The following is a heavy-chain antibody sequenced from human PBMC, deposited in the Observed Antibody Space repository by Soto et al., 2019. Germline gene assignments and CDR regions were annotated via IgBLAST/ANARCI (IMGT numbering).Heavy chain of an antibody. J-gene: IGHJ5*02. CDR1: EFTFTSNG. CDR2: ISGSGGST. D-gene: IGHD6-19*01. Sequence: GGSLTLCCGVSEFTFTSNGVSWVRQAPGKGLEWVSAISGSGGSTYYADSVKGRFTISRDKAKNKLYLPMNSLRAEDTAVYYCSKQHGGTVAALLDTWGQGTLVTVSS. CDR3: SKQHGGTVAALLDT. V-gene: IGHV3-23*01.